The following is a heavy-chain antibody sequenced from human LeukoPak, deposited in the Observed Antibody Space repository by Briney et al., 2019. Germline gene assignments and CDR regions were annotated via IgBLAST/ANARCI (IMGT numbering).Heavy chain of an antibody. CDR3: AIQATAMVSGFDY. Sequence: AASVKVSCKASGGTFSSYAISWVRQAPGQGLEWMGGIIPIFGTANYAQKFQGRVTITTDESTSTAYMELSSLRSEDTAVYYCAIQATAMVSGFDYWGQGTLVTVSS. CDR2: IIPIFGTA. J-gene: IGHJ4*02. V-gene: IGHV1-69*05. D-gene: IGHD5-18*01. CDR1: GGTFSSYA.